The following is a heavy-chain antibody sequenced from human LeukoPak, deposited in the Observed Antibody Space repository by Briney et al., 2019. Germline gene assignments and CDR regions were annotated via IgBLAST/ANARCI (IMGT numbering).Heavy chain of an antibody. CDR1: GFTFSSYS. Sequence: PGGSLRLSCAASGFTFSSYSMNWVRQAPGKGLEWVSSISSSSSYIYYAYSVKGRFTISRDNAKNSLYLQMNRLRAEDTAVYYCARFSGGYCSSTSCHDYWGQGTRVTVSS. D-gene: IGHD2-2*01. J-gene: IGHJ4*02. CDR2: ISSSSSYI. CDR3: ARFSGGYCSSTSCHDY. V-gene: IGHV3-21*01.